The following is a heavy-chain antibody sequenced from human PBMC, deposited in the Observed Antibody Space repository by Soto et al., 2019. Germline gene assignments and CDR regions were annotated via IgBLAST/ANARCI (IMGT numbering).Heavy chain of an antibody. CDR1: GFTFDSYA. J-gene: IGHJ4*02. V-gene: IGHV3-9*01. CDR3: AKELGGYSYGYELDY. D-gene: IGHD5-18*01. Sequence: EVQLVDSGGGLVQPGRSLRLSCAASGFTFDSYAMHWVRQAPGKGLEWVSSISWNSGTKGYADSVKGRFTISRDNAKNCLYLRMDSLGAEDTALYYCAKELGGYSYGYELDYWGQGTLVTVSS. CDR2: ISWNSGTK.